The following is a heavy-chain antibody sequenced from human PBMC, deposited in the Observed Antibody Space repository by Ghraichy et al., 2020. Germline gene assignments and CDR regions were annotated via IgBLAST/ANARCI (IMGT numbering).Heavy chain of an antibody. J-gene: IGHJ3*02. V-gene: IGHV1-69*04. CDR3: ASYYDSSHGAFDI. CDR2: IIPILGIA. CDR1: GGTFSSYA. Sequence: SVKVSCKASGGTFSSYAISWVRQAPGQGLEWMGRIIPILGIANYAQKFQGRVTITADKSTSTAYMELSSLRSEDTAVYYCASYYDSSHGAFDIWGQGTMVTVSS. D-gene: IGHD3-22*01.